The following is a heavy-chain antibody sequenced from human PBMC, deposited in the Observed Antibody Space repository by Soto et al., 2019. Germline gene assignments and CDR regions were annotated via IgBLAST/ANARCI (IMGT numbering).Heavy chain of an antibody. J-gene: IGHJ6*02. CDR2: IDPSDSYT. V-gene: IGHV5-10-1*01. D-gene: IGHD4-17*01. CDR3: ATTVILFPVSTYSSYIDMHV. CDR1: GYSFTSYW. Sequence: GESLKISCKGSGYSFTSYWISWVRQMPGKGLEWMGRIDPSDSYTNYSPSFQGHVTISADKSISTAYLQWSSLKASDTAMYYCATTVILFPVSTYSSYIDMHVLRQGTTVTVSS.